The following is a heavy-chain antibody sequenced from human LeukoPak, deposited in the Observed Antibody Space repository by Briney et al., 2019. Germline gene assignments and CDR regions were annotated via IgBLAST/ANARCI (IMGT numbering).Heavy chain of an antibody. V-gene: IGHV3-11*04. J-gene: IGHJ4*02. CDR2: ISSRGSSK. CDR1: GFSFSDYY. CDR3: ASTRGSYSGSEDFDY. Sequence: PGGSLRLSCAASGFSFSDYYMSWIRQAPGKGLEWVSYISSRGSSKYYADSVKGRFTISRDNAQNSLYLQMNSLRAEDTAVYYCASTRGSYSGSEDFDYWSQGTLVTVSS. D-gene: IGHD5-12*01.